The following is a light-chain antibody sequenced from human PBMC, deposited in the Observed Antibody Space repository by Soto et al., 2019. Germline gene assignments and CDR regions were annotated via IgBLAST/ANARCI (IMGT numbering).Light chain of an antibody. CDR2: EVS. V-gene: IGLV2-14*01. CDR1: SSDVGAYNH. J-gene: IGLJ2*01. CDR3: SSYTTRSTLV. Sequence: QSALTQPASVSVSPGQSITISCTGTSSDVGAYNHVSWYQQHPGKAPKLIISEVSNRPSGVSNRFSGSKSGNTASLTISGLQAEDEADYYCSSYTTRSTLVFGGGTKLTVL.